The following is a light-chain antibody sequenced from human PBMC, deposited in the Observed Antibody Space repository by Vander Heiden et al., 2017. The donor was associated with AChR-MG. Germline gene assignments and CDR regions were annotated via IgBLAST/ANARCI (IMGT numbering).Light chain of an antibody. CDR2: GAS. CDR3: QQYGSSQYT. Sequence: EIVLTQSPGSLSLSPGERATLSCRASQSVSGAYLAWYQQKPGQAPRLLVYGASSRTTGIPDRFSGSGSGTDFTLTISRLEPEDFAVYYCQQYGSSQYTFGQGTKLEI. J-gene: IGKJ2*01. V-gene: IGKV3-20*01. CDR1: QSVSGAY.